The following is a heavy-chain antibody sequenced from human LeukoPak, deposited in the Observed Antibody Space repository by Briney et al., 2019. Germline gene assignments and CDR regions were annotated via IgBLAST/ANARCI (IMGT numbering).Heavy chain of an antibody. J-gene: IGHJ4*02. CDR1: GLTFSSYA. CDR3: ARDIYYDSSGYLN. Sequence: QPGGSLRLSCAASGLTFSSYAMSWVRQAPGKGLEWVSVIYSGGSTYYADSVKGRFTISRDNSKNTLYLQMNSLRAEDTAVYYCARDIYYDSSGYLNWGQGTLVTVSS. CDR2: IYSGGST. V-gene: IGHV3-66*01. D-gene: IGHD3-22*01.